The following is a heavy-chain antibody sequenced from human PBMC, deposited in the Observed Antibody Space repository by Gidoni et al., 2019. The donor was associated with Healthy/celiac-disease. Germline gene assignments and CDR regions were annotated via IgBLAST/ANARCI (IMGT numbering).Heavy chain of an antibody. D-gene: IGHD3-22*01. CDR3: ATVKPSRYYDSRGGWFDP. CDR1: GYTLTELS. CDR2: FDPEDGET. J-gene: IGHJ5*02. Sequence: QVQLVQSGAEVKKPGASVKVSCKVSGYTLTELSMHWVRQAPGKGLEWMGGFDPEDGETIYAQKFQGRVTMTEDTSTDTAYMELSSLRSEDTAVYYWATVKPSRYYDSRGGWFDPWGQGTLVTVSS. V-gene: IGHV1-24*01.